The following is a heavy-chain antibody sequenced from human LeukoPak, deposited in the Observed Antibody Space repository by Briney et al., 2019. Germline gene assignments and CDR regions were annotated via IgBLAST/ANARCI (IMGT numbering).Heavy chain of an antibody. D-gene: IGHD2-15*01. Sequence: GGSLRLSCAASGFTFSRYAMSWVRQAPGKGLEWVSAISGSGGSTYYADSVKGRFTISRDNAKNTLYLQMNSLRAEDTAVYYCAKLVVAATAGFDIWGQGTMVTVSS. CDR1: GFTFSRYA. J-gene: IGHJ3*02. CDR3: AKLVVAATAGFDI. CDR2: ISGSGGST. V-gene: IGHV3-23*01.